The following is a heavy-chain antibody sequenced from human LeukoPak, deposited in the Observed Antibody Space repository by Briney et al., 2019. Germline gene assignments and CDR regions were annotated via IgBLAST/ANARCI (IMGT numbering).Heavy chain of an antibody. CDR2: ISGDSTT. CDR3: ARGYTYGHDY. J-gene: IGHJ4*02. V-gene: IGHV3-48*02. Sequence: GGSLRLSCAASGFTFSHYSMNWVRQAPGKGLELVPYISGDSTTYHADSVKGRFTISRDNARNSLYLQMNSLRDEDTAVYYCARGYTYGHDYWGQGTLVTVSS. D-gene: IGHD5-18*01. CDR1: GFTFSHYS.